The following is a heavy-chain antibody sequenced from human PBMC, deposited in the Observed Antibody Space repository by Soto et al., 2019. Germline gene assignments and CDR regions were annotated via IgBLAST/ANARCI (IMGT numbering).Heavy chain of an antibody. CDR2: ISSTTNDI. V-gene: IGHV3-21*06. CDR3: ARESEDLTSNFDY. CDR1: GFTFTRYS. J-gene: IGHJ4*02. Sequence: GGSLRLSCAASGFTFTRYSMNRVRQAPGKGLEWVSSISSTTNDIYYGDSMKGRFNISRDNAKNSLYLKMNSLRAEDTAVYYCARESEDLTSNFDYWGQGTLVTVSS.